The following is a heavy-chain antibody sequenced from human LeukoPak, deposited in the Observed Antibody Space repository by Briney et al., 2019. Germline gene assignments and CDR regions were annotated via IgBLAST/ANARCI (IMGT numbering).Heavy chain of an antibody. V-gene: IGHV3-30*18. CDR2: LTNDGSRQ. D-gene: IGHD3-10*01. CDR1: RFTLNRCS. J-gene: IGHJ6*02. Sequence: GRAPRLSCAPSRFTLNRCSMRCGCEGPDKGLERGAVLTNDGSRQYYTDSVKGRFTISRDNSENTLSLQMNSLRDEDTAVYYCVKSSGTNDYGMDAWGQGTTVTVPS. CDR3: VKSSGTNDYGMDA.